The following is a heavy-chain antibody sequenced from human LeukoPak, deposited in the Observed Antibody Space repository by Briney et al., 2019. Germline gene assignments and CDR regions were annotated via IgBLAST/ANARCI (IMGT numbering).Heavy chain of an antibody. D-gene: IGHD3-3*01. CDR1: GFTFSTYA. Sequence: GRSLRHSCAASGFTFSTYAMHWARQAPGKGLEWVAVVSYDGSNKYYADSVKGRFTISRDNSKNTLYLQMNSLRAEDTAEYYCARDPSTYDFWSGYYAYWGQGTLVTVSS. CDR3: ARDPSTYDFWSGYYAY. J-gene: IGHJ4*02. V-gene: IGHV3-30*01. CDR2: VSYDGSNK.